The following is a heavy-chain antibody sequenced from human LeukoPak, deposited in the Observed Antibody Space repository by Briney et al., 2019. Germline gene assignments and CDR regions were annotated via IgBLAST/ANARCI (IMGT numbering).Heavy chain of an antibody. CDR2: ISSSSSYI. V-gene: IGHV3-21*01. CDR3: ASCPNYYYYMDV. CDR1: GFTFSSYS. J-gene: IGHJ6*03. Sequence: RGSLRLSCAASGFTFSSYSMNWVRQAPGKGLEWVSSISSSSSYIYYADSVKGRFTISRDNAKNSLSLQMNNLRAEDTAVYYCASCPNYYYYMDVWGKGTTVTVSS.